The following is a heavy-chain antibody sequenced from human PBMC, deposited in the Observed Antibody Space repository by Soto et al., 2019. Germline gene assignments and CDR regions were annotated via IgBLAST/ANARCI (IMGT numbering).Heavy chain of an antibody. Sequence: EVELVESGGGLIQPGGSLRLSCAASGFTVNTKHMSWVRQAPGKGLEWVSVFYSGGDTNYADSVKGRFTISRDSAKNTLYLYMNSLRLDDTALYYCVGAIGSGSSAGVYWGQGTLVTVSS. D-gene: IGHD6-6*01. CDR1: GFTVNTKH. CDR3: VGAIGSGSSAGVY. V-gene: IGHV3-53*01. J-gene: IGHJ4*02. CDR2: FYSGGDT.